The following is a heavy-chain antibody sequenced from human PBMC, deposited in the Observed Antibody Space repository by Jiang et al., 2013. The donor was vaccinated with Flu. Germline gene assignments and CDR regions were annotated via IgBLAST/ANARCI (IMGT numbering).Heavy chain of an antibody. Sequence: VQLVESGGGSVQPGGSLRLSCVVSGLTFSDYWMHWVRQSPGKGLVWVSRISSDGTSTFYADSVKGRFTISRDNAKYTLYLQMNSLRAEDTAVYYCAKDQHVTQTPTFDYWGQGTLVTVSS. D-gene: IGHD4-23*01. CDR1: GLTFSDYW. J-gene: IGHJ4*02. CDR2: ISSDGTST. V-gene: IGHV3-74*01. CDR3: AKDQHVTQTPTFDY.